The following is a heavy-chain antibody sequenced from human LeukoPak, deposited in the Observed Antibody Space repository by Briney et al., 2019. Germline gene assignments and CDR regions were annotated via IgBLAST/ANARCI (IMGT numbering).Heavy chain of an antibody. CDR3: AQLDVLRSDYFES. V-gene: IGHV3-23*01. CDR1: GPTYDDYA. CDR2: ISGGGRST. Sequence: GGSLRLSCVASGPTYDDYAFSWVRQAPGKGLEWVSVISGGGRSTSYADSLKGRFTISRDNSKNTLYLQMNSLRAEDTAVYYCAQLDVLRSDYFESWGQGTLATVSS. D-gene: IGHD3-22*01. J-gene: IGHJ4*02.